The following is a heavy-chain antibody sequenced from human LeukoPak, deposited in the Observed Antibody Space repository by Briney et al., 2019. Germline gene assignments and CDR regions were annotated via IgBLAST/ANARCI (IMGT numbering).Heavy chain of an antibody. Sequence: GGSLRLSCAASGFTFSTYWMSWVRQAPGKGLECVANIKRDGSEKYYVDSVKGRFTIFRDDAKSSLYLQMNSLRAEDTAVYFCARVYTGNRWHFDYWGQGTLATVSS. V-gene: IGHV3-7*03. CDR2: IKRDGSEK. D-gene: IGHD2-2*02. CDR3: ARVYTGNRWHFDY. J-gene: IGHJ4*02. CDR1: GFTFSTYW.